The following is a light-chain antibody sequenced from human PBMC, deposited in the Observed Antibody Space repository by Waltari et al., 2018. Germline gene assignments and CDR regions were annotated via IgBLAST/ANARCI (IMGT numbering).Light chain of an antibody. CDR1: SSAVGFYDF. CDR2: KVN. CDR3: SSYTRRSYWV. Sequence: QSALTQPASVSGSPGQSITIPCTGTSSAVGFYDFVSSFQQHPGKAPKVMIYKVNNRPSGVSNRFSGSKSANTASLTISGLQAEDEADYYCSSYTRRSYWVFGGGTQLTVL. J-gene: IGLJ3*02. V-gene: IGLV2-14*01.